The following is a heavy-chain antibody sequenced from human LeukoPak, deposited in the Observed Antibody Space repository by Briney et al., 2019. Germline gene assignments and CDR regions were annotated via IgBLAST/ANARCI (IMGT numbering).Heavy chain of an antibody. CDR2: IYYSGST. CDR3: ARDRSALDAFDI. V-gene: IGHV4-31*03. J-gene: IGHJ3*02. CDR1: GGSISSGGYY. Sequence: SETLSLTCTVSGGSISSGGYYWSWIRQHPGKGLEWIGYIYYSGSTYYNPSLKSRVTISVDTSKNQFSLKLSSVTAADTAVYYCARDRSALDAFDIWGQGTMVTVSS.